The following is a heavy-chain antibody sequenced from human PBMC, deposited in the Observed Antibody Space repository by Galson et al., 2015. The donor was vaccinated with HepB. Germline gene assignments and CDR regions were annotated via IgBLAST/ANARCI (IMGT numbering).Heavy chain of an antibody. CDR2: TYYRSKWYT. CDR3: ARKYSSTWGDAFDI. CDR1: GDSVSSNSAA. D-gene: IGHD6-13*01. V-gene: IGHV6-1*01. J-gene: IGHJ3*02. Sequence: CAISGDSVSSNSAAWNWIRQSPSRGLEWLGRTYYRSKWYTDYPVSVRGRITINSDTSKNQFSLQLNSVTPEDTAVYYCARKYSSTWGDAFDIWGQGTMVTVSS.